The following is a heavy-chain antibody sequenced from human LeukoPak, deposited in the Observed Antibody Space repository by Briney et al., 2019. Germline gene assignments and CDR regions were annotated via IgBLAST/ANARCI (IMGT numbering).Heavy chain of an antibody. CDR3: ARDRHGWFDP. J-gene: IGHJ5*02. V-gene: IGHV4-59*01. CDR1: GGSISSSY. D-gene: IGHD6-6*01. CDR2: IYYSGVT. Sequence: SSETLSLTCTVSGGSISSSYWSWIRQPPGKGLEWIGYIYYSGVTNYNPSLKSRVTISVDTSKNQFSLRLSSVTAADTAIYYCARDRHGWFDPWGQGTLVTVSS.